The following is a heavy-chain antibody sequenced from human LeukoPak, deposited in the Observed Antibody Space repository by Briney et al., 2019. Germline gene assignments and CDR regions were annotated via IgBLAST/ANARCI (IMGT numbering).Heavy chain of an antibody. CDR3: ARGFANYHSKEFDY. CDR1: GFTFSSYG. J-gene: IGHJ4*02. D-gene: IGHD3-22*01. CDR2: IWYDGSNK. Sequence: GRSLRLSCAASGFTFSSYGMHWVRQAAGKGLEWVAVIWYDGSNKYYADSVKGRFTISRDNSKNTLYLQMNSLRAEDTAVYYCARGFANYHSKEFDYWGQGTLVTVSS. V-gene: IGHV3-33*01.